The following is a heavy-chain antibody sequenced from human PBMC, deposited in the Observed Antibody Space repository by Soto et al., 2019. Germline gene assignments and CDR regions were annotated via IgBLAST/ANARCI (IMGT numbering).Heavy chain of an antibody. CDR2: IYYSGIT. CDR1: GGSISSYY. D-gene: IGHD2-8*02. CDR3: ARGGGVYYFDY. V-gene: IGHV4-59*01. J-gene: IGHJ4*02. Sequence: SETLSLTCTVSGGSISSYYWSWIRQPPGKGLEWIGYIYYSGITDYNPSLKSRVTISVDTSKSQFSLKLSSVTAADTAVYYCARGGGVYYFDYWGQGTLVTXSS.